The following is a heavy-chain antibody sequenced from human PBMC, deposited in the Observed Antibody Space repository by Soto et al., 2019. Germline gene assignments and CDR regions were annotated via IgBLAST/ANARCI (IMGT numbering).Heavy chain of an antibody. Sequence: QVQLQESGPGLVKPSQTLSLTCTVSGGSISSGGYYWSWIRQHPGKGLEWIGYIYYSGSTYYIPSLKSRVTISVDTSENQFSLKLSSVTAADTAVYHCARGHHSGYDHFDYWGQGILVTVSS. V-gene: IGHV4-31*03. J-gene: IGHJ4*02. CDR1: GGSISSGGYY. D-gene: IGHD5-12*01. CDR3: ARGHHSGYDHFDY. CDR2: IYYSGST.